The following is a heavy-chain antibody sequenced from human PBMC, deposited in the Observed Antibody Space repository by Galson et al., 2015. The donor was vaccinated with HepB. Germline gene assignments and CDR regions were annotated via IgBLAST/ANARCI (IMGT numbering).Heavy chain of an antibody. D-gene: IGHD3-10*01. CDR1: GYTFTNYY. V-gene: IGHV1-2*06. CDR3: ARASTSGDFDY. Sequence: SVKVSCKASGYTFTNYYIHWVRQANGQGPEWMGRINPNRGGTNYVQKFQGRVTMTKDTSIRTVYMEISRLTSDDTAVYYCARASTSGDFDYWGQGTLVTVSS. CDR2: INPNRGGT. J-gene: IGHJ4*02.